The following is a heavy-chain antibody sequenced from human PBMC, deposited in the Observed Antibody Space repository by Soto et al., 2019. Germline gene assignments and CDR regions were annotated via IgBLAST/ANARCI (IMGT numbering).Heavy chain of an antibody. CDR1: GYSFIDHY. Sequence: QVQLVQSGAEVKRPGASVRLSCKASGYSFIDHYIHWVRQAPGQGLAWMGVINPDGGSTSYAHRFQGRVTVTADTATSTVCVALTSLRSDDTAVYYCARDPRSWNYVGFWESWVQGTLVTVST. V-gene: IGHV1-46*03. CDR2: INPDGGST. J-gene: IGHJ4*02. D-gene: IGHD1-7*01. CDR3: ARDPRSWNYVGFWES.